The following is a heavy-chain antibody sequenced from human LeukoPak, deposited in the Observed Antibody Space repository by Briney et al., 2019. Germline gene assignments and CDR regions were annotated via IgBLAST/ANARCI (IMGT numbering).Heavy chain of an antibody. CDR1: GFTFSSCW. D-gene: IGHD6-13*01. J-gene: IGHJ4*02. Sequence: PGGSLRLSCAASGFTFSSCWMHWVRQAPGKGLVWVSRINSDGSRTTYADAVKGRFTVSRDNAKNTLYLQMNSLRAEDTAVYYCTTTRLADAFYFDYWGQGTLVTVSS. CDR3: TTTRLADAFYFDY. CDR2: INSDGSRT. V-gene: IGHV3-74*01.